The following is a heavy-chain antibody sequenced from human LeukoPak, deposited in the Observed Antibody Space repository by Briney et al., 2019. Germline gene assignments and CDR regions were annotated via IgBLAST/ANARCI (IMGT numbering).Heavy chain of an antibody. CDR2: IYTSGGT. V-gene: IGHV4-4*07. Sequence: SETLSLTCTVSGGSISSYYWSWIRQPAGKGLEWIGRIYTSGGTNYNPSLKSRITMSVDTSKNQFSLKLSSVTAAETVVYYCAREPSITIFGVVIHKYFDYWGQGTLVTVSS. CDR1: GGSISSYY. CDR3: AREPSITIFGVVIHKYFDY. J-gene: IGHJ4*02. D-gene: IGHD3-3*01.